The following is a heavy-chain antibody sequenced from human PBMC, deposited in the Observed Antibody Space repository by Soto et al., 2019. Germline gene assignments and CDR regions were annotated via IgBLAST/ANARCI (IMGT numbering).Heavy chain of an antibody. J-gene: IGHJ5*02. CDR3: ATSPPRVERSGYAGSYLS. Sequence: ASVKVSCKASGYSFTSYDINWVRQAAGQGLEWMGWMNPNSGNTAYAQRFQGRVSMTRNTSITTAYMELSSLRSEDTAVYYCATSPPRVERSGYAGSYLSWGQGTLVTVSS. V-gene: IGHV1-8*02. CDR1: GYSFTSYD. D-gene: IGHD1-26*01. CDR2: MNPNSGNT.